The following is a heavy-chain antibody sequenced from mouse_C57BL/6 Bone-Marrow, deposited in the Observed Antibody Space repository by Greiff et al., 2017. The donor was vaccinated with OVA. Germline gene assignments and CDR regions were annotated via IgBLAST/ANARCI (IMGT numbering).Heavy chain of an antibody. CDR2: IYPGDGDT. V-gene: IGHV1-80*01. CDR1: GYAFSSYW. J-gene: IGHJ2*01. CDR3: ARRGFITTVVAEGYFDY. D-gene: IGHD1-1*01. Sequence: QVQLKQSGAELVKPGASVKISCKASGYAFSSYWMNWVKQRPGKGLEWIGQIYPGDGDTNYNGKFKGKATLTADKSSSTAYMQLSSLTSEDSAVYFCARRGFITTVVAEGYFDYWGQGTTLTVSS.